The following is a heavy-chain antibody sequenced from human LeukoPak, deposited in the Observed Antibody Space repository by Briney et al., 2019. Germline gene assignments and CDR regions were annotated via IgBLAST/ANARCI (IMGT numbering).Heavy chain of an antibody. CDR1: GVTVSTNY. CDR2: IYRGGDT. J-gene: IGHJ4*02. D-gene: IGHD6-19*01. CDR3: ASRPEAARWVAVFDF. V-gene: IGHV3-66*01. Sequence: GGSLRLSCAASGVTVSTNYMSWGRQAPGEGLGWGSVIYRGGDTYCADSVKGRFTVSRDNSKNALYLQMNSLRAEDTAVYYCASRPEAARWVAVFDFWGQGTLVTVSS.